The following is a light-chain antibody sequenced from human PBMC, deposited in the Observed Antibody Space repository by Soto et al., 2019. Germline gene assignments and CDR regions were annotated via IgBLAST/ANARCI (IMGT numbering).Light chain of an antibody. J-gene: IGKJ3*01. CDR1: QSISAY. V-gene: IGKV1-39*01. CDR2: AAS. CDR3: QESYSTPSVT. Sequence: DIQMTQSPSSMSASVGDRVTITCRASQSISAYLNWYQQKPGKAPKLLIYAASSLQSGVPSRFSGSGSGTDFTLTISRLQPEDFATYYCQESYSTPSVTFGPGTKVDIK.